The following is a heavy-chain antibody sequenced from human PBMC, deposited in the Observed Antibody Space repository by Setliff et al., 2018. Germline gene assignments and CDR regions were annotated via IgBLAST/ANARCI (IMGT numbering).Heavy chain of an antibody. CDR3: ARLVSGYDFWSGYWNYYYYYYYMDV. V-gene: IGHV1-18*01. D-gene: IGHD3-3*01. CDR2: ISAYNGNT. Sequence: ASVKVSCKASGYTFTSYGISWVRQAPGQGLEWMGWISAYNGNTNYAQKLQGRVTMTTDTSTSTAYMELRSLRSDDTAVYYCARLVSGYDFWSGYWNYYYYYYYMDVWGKGTTVTVSS. CDR1: GYTFTSYG. J-gene: IGHJ6*03.